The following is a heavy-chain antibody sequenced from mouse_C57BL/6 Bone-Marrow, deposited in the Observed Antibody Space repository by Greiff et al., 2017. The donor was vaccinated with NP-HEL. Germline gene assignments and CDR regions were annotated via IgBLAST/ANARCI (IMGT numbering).Heavy chain of an antibody. V-gene: IGHV14-2*01. CDR1: GFTITDYC. D-gene: IGHD1-1*01. J-gene: IGHJ3*01. CDR3: ALYYYGSPWLAY. CDR2: IGPGDGAT. Sequence: EVQLQQSGAGLVKPGASVKLSCTASGFTITDYCMHWVKQRPEQGLEWIGRIGPGDGATKYAPKFQGKATITADTSSNTAYLQLSSLTSEDTAVYYCALYYYGSPWLAYWGQGTLVTVSA.